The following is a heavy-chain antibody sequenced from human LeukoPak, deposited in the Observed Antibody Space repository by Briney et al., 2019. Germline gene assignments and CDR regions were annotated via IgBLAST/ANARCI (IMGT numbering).Heavy chain of an antibody. CDR2: ISSSSSYI. CDR1: GFTFSSYS. V-gene: IGHV3-21*01. CDR3: ARGTPLQIAAAGRRSYYGMDV. Sequence: GGSLRLSCAASGFTFSSYSMNWVRQAPGKGLEWVSSISSSSSYIYYADSVKGRFTISRDNAKNSLYLQMNSLRAEDTAVYYCARGTPLQIAAAGRRSYYGMDVWGQGTTVTVSS. J-gene: IGHJ6*02. D-gene: IGHD6-13*01.